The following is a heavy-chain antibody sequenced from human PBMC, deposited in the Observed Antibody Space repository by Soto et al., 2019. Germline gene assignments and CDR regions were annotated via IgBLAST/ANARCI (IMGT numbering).Heavy chain of an antibody. CDR3: ARDYYDSSGYYSFFDY. D-gene: IGHD3-22*01. V-gene: IGHV4-59*01. CDR2: IYYSGST. J-gene: IGHJ4*02. CDR1: GGSISSYD. Sequence: PSETLSLTCTVSGGSISSYDWSWIRQPPGKGLEWIGYIYYSGSTNYNPSLKSRVTISVDTSKNQFSLKLSSVTAADTAVYYCARDYYDSSGYYSFFDYWGQGTLVTVSS.